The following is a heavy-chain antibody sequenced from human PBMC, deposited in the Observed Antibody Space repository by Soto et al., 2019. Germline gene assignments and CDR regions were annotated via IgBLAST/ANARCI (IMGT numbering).Heavy chain of an antibody. J-gene: IGHJ4*02. CDR1: GGSFGNSA. D-gene: IGHD3-3*01. CDR3: ATGVIWIGYFTVDY. CDR2: FIPVYRTL. V-gene: IGHV1-69*13. Sequence: LVKVSCKASGGSFGNSAINWVRQTPGQGLEWLGGFIPVYRTLNYAQKFQGRVTITADESTGTAYMTLSSLASDDTAVYYCATGVIWIGYFTVDYWGQGTRVTVSS.